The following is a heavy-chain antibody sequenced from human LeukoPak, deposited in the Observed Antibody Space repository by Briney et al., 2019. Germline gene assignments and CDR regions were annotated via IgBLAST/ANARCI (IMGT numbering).Heavy chain of an antibody. CDR1: GFTFSNYW. J-gene: IGHJ3*02. D-gene: IGHD5-24*01. V-gene: IGHV3-74*01. Sequence: PGGSLRLSCVASGFTFSNYWMHWVRRAPGKGLIWVSRINSDGDSTHYVDSVKGRFTTSRVNAKNTLYLQMNSLRVEDTAIYYCARSRDGYNSERAFDMWGQGTMVTVSS. CDR2: INSDGDST. CDR3: ARSRDGYNSERAFDM.